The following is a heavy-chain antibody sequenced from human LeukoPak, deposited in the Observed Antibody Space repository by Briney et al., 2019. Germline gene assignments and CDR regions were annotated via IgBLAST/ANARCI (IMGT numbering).Heavy chain of an antibody. V-gene: IGHV1-24*01. CDR1: GYTLTELS. Sequence: ASVKISCKVSGYTLTELSIHWVRQAPGKGLEWMGGFDPEDGETIYAQRFQGRVTMTEDTSTDTAYMELSSLRSEDAAVYYCATVSYYYDSSGYQGYFQHWGQGTLVTVSS. D-gene: IGHD3-22*01. CDR3: ATVSYYYDSSGYQGYFQH. J-gene: IGHJ1*01. CDR2: FDPEDGET.